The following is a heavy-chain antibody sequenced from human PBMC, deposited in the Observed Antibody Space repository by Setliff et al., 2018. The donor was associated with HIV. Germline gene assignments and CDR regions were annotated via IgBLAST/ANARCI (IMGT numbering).Heavy chain of an antibody. V-gene: IGHV4-61*02. D-gene: IGHD3-10*01. J-gene: IGHJ4*02. CDR1: GGSISSGSFY. CDR2: IYPTEST. CDR3: AREKEKLWFGEFTHGDFDY. Sequence: SETLSLTCPVAGGSISSGSFYWRWIRQPDGKGLEWVGRIYPTESTGYNPSLKSRVTSSIDTPKNQFSLKLSSVTAADTAVYYCAREKEKLWFGEFTHGDFDYWGQGTLVTVSS.